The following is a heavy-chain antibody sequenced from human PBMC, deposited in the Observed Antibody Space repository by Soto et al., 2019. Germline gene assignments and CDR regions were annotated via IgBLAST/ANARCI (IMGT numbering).Heavy chain of an antibody. V-gene: IGHV3-9*01. CDR3: VKDESINWYSGHFRH. CDR1: GFTFDDYA. J-gene: IGHJ1*01. D-gene: IGHD6-13*01. CDR2: INWNSGSI. Sequence: GGSLRLSCAASGFTFDDYAMHWVRQVPGKGLEWVSGINWNSGSIGYGDSVEGRFAISRDNAKNSLHLQMNSLSAEDTAFYYCVKDESINWYSGHFRHWGQGTLVTVSS.